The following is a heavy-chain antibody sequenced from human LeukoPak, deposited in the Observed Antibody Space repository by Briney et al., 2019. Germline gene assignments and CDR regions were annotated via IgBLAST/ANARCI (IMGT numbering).Heavy chain of an antibody. J-gene: IGHJ4*02. CDR3: ARVLVGVPLAY. V-gene: IGHV1-18*01. CDR1: GYTFTIYG. Sequence: ASVTVSCKASGYTFTIYGISWVRQAPGQGVEWMGWISAYNGNTNYAQKLQGRVNITTDTSTSTAYMELRSLRSDDTAVYYCARVLVGVPLAYWGQGTLVTVSS. CDR2: ISAYNGNT. D-gene: IGHD1-26*01.